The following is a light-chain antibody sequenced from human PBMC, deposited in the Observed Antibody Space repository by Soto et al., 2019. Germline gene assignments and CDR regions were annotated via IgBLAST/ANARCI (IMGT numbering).Light chain of an antibody. J-gene: IGKJ3*01. CDR3: QQRSNWPRLFT. Sequence: EIVLTQSPATLSLSPGERATLSCRASQSVSSYLAWYQQKPGQAPRLLIYDASNRATGIPARFSGSGSGTDFTLTISSLEPEDFAAYYCQQRSNWPRLFTFGPGTKVDIK. CDR2: DAS. V-gene: IGKV3-11*01. CDR1: QSVSSY.